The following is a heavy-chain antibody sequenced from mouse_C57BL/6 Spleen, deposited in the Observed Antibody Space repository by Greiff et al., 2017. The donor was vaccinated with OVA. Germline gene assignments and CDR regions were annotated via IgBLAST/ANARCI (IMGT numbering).Heavy chain of an antibody. V-gene: IGHV1-69*01. CDR1: GYTFTSYW. Sequence: QVHVKQPGAELVMPGASVKLSCKASGYTFTSYWMHWVKQRPGQGLEWIGEIDPSDSYTNYNQKFKGKSTLTVDKSSSTAYMQLSSLTSEDSAVYYCARWSTGTDYFDYWGQGTTLTVSS. CDR2: IDPSDSYT. CDR3: ARWSTGTDYFDY. J-gene: IGHJ2*01. D-gene: IGHD4-1*02.